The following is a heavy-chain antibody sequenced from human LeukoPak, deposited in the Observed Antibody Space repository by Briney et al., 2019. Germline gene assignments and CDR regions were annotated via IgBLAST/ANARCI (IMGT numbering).Heavy chain of an antibody. J-gene: IGHJ5*02. CDR1: GYTFTSYG. CDR2: ISAYNGNK. V-gene: IGHV1-18*01. Sequence: ASVKVSCKASGYTFTSYGISWVRQAPGQGLEWMGGISAYNGNKNYAQKLQGRVTMTTDTSTSTAYMELRSLRADDTTTYYCTREEVGCSGGSGDAGELDPWGQGPLVTVSS. CDR3: TREEVGCSGGSGDAGELDP. D-gene: IGHD2-15*01.